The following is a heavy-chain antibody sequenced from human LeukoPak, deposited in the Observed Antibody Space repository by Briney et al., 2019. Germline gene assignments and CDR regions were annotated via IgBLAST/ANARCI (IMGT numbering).Heavy chain of an antibody. CDR3: ARDRNYGFDY. V-gene: IGHV3-74*01. CDR2: INKDGSST. J-gene: IGHJ4*02. D-gene: IGHD3-10*01. Sequence: GGSLRLSCAASGFTFSSYWMHWVRQAPGKGLVWVSRINKDGSSTNYADSVKGRFTISRDNAKNTLYLQMNSLRAEDTAVYYCARDRNYGFDYWGQGNVVTVSS. CDR1: GFTFSSYW.